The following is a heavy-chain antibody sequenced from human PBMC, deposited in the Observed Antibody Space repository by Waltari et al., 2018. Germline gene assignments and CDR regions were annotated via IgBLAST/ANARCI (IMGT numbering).Heavy chain of an antibody. D-gene: IGHD6-13*01. CDR1: GFTFSSYA. V-gene: IGHV3-23*01. CDR3: AKDLSSSSPTGVYYYYGMDV. CDR2: ISGSGGST. Sequence: EVQLLESGGGLVQPGGSLRLSCAASGFTFSSYAMSWVRQAPGKGLEWVSAISGSGGSTYYADSVKGRFTISRDNSKNTLYLQMNSLRAEDTAVYYCAKDLSSSSPTGVYYYYGMDVWGQGTTVTVSS. J-gene: IGHJ6*02.